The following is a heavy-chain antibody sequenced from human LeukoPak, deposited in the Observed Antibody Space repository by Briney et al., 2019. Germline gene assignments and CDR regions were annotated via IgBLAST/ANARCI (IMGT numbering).Heavy chain of an antibody. D-gene: IGHD1/OR15-1a*01. V-gene: IGHV4-59*02. CDR3: ARRYGTAGLTYFNYYGMDV. CDR1: GDSVRSFH. Sequence: SETLSLTCTVSGDSVRSFHWSWIRQPPGKGLEWIGHMYYSGSTNYNPSLKSRVSMSVDTSKNQFSLRLSSVTAADTAVYYCARRYGTAGLTYFNYYGMDVWGQGTTVTVS. J-gene: IGHJ6*02. CDR2: MYYSGST.